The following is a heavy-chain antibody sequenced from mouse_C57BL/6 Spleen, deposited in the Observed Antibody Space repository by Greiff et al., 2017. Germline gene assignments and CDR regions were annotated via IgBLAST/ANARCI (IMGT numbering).Heavy chain of an antibody. V-gene: IGHV1-42*01. CDR2: INPSTGGT. Sequence: EVKLQESGPELVKPGASVKISCKASGYSFTGYYMNWVKQSPEKSLEWIGEINPSTGGTTYNQKFKAKATLTVDKSSSTAYLQLKSLTSEDSAVYYCARWNDYWGQGTTLTVSS. J-gene: IGHJ2*01. CDR3: ARWNDY. CDR1: GYSFTGYY.